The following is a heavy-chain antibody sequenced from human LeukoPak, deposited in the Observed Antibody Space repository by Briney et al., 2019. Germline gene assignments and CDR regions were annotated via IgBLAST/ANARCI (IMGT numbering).Heavy chain of an antibody. J-gene: IGHJ4*02. CDR1: GYTFTSYA. Sequence: ASVKVSCKASGYTFTSYAMHWMRQAPGQRLEWMGWINAGNGNTKYSQKFQGRVTITRDTSASTAYMELSSLRSEDTAVYYCARVVESSGWSADYWGQGTLVTVSS. CDR3: ARVVESSGWSADY. D-gene: IGHD6-19*01. V-gene: IGHV1-3*01. CDR2: INAGNGNT.